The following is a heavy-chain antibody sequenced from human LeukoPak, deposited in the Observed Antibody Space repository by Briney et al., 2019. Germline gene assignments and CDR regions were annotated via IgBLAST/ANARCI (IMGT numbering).Heavy chain of an antibody. CDR2: IWYDGSNK. V-gene: IGHV3-33*01. Sequence: GGSLRLSCAASGFTFSSYGMHWVRQAPGKGLEWVAVIWYDGSNKYYADSVKGRFTISRDNAKNSLYLQMNSLRAEDTAVYYCARCDFWSGGRFDPWGQGTLVTVSS. J-gene: IGHJ5*02. CDR1: GFTFSSYG. CDR3: ARCDFWSGGRFDP. D-gene: IGHD3-3*01.